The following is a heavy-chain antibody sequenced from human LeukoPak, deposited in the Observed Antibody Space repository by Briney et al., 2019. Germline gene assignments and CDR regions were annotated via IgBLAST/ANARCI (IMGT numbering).Heavy chain of an antibody. D-gene: IGHD2-2*01. J-gene: IGHJ6*03. CDR3: AREKEGYCSRTSCYLDYYYYYMDV. V-gene: IGHV3-7*01. CDR1: GFTFSRYW. CDR2: IKQDGSEK. Sequence: HPGGSLRLSCAASGFTFSRYWMTWVRQAPGKGLEWVANIKQDGSEKYYVDSVKGRFTISRDNAKNPLYLQMNSLRAEDTAVYYCAREKEGYCSRTSCYLDYYYYYMDVWGKGTTVTISS.